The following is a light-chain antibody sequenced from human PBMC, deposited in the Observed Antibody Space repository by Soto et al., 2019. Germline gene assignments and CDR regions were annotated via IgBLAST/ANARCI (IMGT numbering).Light chain of an antibody. CDR1: SSDVGGYNY. Sequence: QSALTQPASVSGSPGQSITISCTGTSSDVGGYNYVSWYQQHPGKAPKLMIYDVSNRPSGVSNRFSGSKSGNTASLTISGLQAEDEGDYYCSSYTSSSTLYVFGTGTKLTV. J-gene: IGLJ1*01. V-gene: IGLV2-14*01. CDR3: SSYTSSSTLYV. CDR2: DVS.